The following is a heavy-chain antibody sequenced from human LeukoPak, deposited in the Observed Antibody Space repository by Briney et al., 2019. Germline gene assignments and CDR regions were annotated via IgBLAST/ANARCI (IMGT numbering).Heavy chain of an antibody. CDR2: INPNSGGT. CDR1: GYTFTGYY. Sequence: ASVKGSGKASGYTFTGYYMHWVRQAPGQGLEWMGWINPNSGGTNYAQKFQGRVTMTSDTSISTAYMELSRLRFDDTAVYYCARPRDYGDYDAFDIWGQGPMGTVTS. J-gene: IGHJ3*02. D-gene: IGHD4-17*01. CDR3: ARPRDYGDYDAFDI. V-gene: IGHV1-2*02.